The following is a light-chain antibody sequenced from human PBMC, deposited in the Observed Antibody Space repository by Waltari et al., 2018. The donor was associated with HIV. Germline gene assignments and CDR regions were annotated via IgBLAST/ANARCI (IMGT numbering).Light chain of an antibody. CDR3: CSYAGMYTWV. CDR2: DVS. J-gene: IGLJ3*02. Sequence: GTSSDVGSYNYVSWYQQHPGKAPKVMIYDVSKRPSGVPDRFSGSKSGKTASLTISGLQAEDEADYYCCSYAGMYTWVFGGGTKLTVL. V-gene: IGLV2-11*03. CDR1: SSDVGSYNY.